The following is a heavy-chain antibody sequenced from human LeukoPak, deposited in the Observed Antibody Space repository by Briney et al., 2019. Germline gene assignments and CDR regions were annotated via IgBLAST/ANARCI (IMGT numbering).Heavy chain of an antibody. CDR3: ARDLVDTAMIANWFDP. CDR1: GYTFTGYY. Sequence: ASVKVSCKASGYTFTGYYMHWVRQAPGQGLEWMGWINPNSGGTNYAQKFQGRVTMTRDTSISTAYMELSRLRSDDTAVYYCARDLVDTAMIANWFDPWGQGTLVTVSP. J-gene: IGHJ5*02. D-gene: IGHD5-18*01. V-gene: IGHV1-2*02. CDR2: INPNSGGT.